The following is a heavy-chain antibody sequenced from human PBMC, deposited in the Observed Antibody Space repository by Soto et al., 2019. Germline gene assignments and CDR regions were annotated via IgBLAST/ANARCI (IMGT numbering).Heavy chain of an antibody. CDR3: ARSISYNYYDSSGRGAFDY. D-gene: IGHD3-22*01. J-gene: IGHJ4*02. Sequence: NPSETLSLTCTVSGGSIRSSSYYWGWIRQPPGKGLEWIGSMSYSGSTYHHPSLKSRVTISVDTSKNQFSVKLSSVTAADTAVYCCARSISYNYYDSSGRGAFDYWGQGTLVTVSS. CDR2: MSYSGST. CDR1: GGSIRSSSYY. V-gene: IGHV4-39*01.